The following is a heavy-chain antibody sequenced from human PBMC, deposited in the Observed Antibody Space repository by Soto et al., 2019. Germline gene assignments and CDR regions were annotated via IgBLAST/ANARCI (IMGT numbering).Heavy chain of an antibody. CDR2: INHSGST. D-gene: IGHD3-3*01. CDR3: ARGRMVGRFLEWLSRVLDY. J-gene: IGHJ4*02. V-gene: IGHV4-34*01. CDR1: GGSFSGYY. Sequence: PSETLSLTCAVYGGSFSGYYWSWIRQPPGKGLEWIGEINHSGSTNYNPSLKSRVTISVDTSKNQFSLKLSSVTAADTAVYYCARGRMVGRFLEWLSRVLDYWGQGTLVTVSS.